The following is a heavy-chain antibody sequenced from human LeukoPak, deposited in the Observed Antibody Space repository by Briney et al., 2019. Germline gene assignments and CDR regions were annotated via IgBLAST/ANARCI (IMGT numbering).Heavy chain of an antibody. J-gene: IGHJ4*02. D-gene: IGHD4-4*01. CDR1: GYTLTDHH. V-gene: IGHV1-2*02. Sequence: ASVKVPCKASGYTLTDHHVNWVRQAPGQGLEWMGWIRSNNGGVKYAQEFQGRVTMTRDTSINTAYMELSRLRSDDTAIYYCARDPVDGYSLCDYWGQGTLVTVSS. CDR3: ARDPVDGYSLCDY. CDR2: IRSNNGGV.